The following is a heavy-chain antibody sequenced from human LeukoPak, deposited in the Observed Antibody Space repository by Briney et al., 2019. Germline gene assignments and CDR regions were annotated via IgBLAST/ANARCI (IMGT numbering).Heavy chain of an antibody. CDR3: ARDRISIAAAQNWFDP. CDR2: IYTSGST. V-gene: IGHV4-4*07. Sequence: PSETLSLTCTVSGGSISSYYWSWLRQPAGKRLEWIGRIYTSGSTNYNPSLKSRVTMSVDTSKNQFSLKLSSVTAADTAVYYCARDRISIAAAQNWFDPWGQGTLVTVSS. CDR1: GGSISSYY. J-gene: IGHJ5*02. D-gene: IGHD6-13*01.